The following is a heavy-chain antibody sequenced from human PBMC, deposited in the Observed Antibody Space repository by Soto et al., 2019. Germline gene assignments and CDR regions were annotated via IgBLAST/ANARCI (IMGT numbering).Heavy chain of an antibody. J-gene: IGHJ6*02. CDR2: ISYDGSNK. Sequence: GGSLRLSCAASGFTFSSYAMHWVRQAPGKGLEWVAVISYDGSNKYYADSVKGRFTISRDNSKNTLYLQMNSLRAEDTAVYYCARDRIVLGPAATYAYYYGMDVWGQGTTVTVSS. CDR3: ARDRIVLGPAATYAYYYGMDV. D-gene: IGHD2-2*01. V-gene: IGHV3-30-3*01. CDR1: GFTFSSYA.